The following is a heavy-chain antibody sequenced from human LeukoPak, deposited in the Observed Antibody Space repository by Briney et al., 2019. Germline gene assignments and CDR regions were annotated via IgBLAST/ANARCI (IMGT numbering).Heavy chain of an antibody. CDR1: GGSISSSNW. J-gene: IGHJ2*01. V-gene: IGHV4-4*02. CDR2: IYHSGST. CDR3: ARGGTLRSYWYFDL. Sequence: PSGTLSLTCAVSGGSISSSNWWSWVRQPPGKGREGIGEIYHSGSTNYNPSLKSRVTISVDKSKNQFSLKLSSVTAADTAVYYCARGGTLRSYWYFDLWGRGTLVTVSS. D-gene: IGHD1-1*01.